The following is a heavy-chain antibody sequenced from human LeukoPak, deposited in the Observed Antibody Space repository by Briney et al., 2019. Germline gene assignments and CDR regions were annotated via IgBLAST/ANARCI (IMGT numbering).Heavy chain of an antibody. CDR2: IKQDGSEK. J-gene: IGHJ4*02. CDR3: ASGGFRRSSWFYFDY. Sequence: GGSLRLSCAASGFTFSSYWMSWVRQAPGKGLEWVANIKQDGSEKYYVDSVKGRFTISRDNAKNSLYLQMNSLRAEDTAVYYCASGGFRRSSWFYFDYWGQGTLVTVSS. CDR1: GFTFSSYW. V-gene: IGHV3-7*01. D-gene: IGHD6-13*01.